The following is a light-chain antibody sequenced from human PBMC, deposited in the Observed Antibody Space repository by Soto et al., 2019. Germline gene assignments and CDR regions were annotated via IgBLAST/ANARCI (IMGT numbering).Light chain of an antibody. J-gene: IGKJ1*01. CDR1: QSLVYNDGNTY. V-gene: IGKV2D-30*01. Sequence: DDVMTQSPLSLPVTLGQPASISCRSSQSLVYNDGNTYLDWFQQRPGQSPRRLIYEVSNWDSGVPDKFRGSGLGPDFTPKIRRVEAEDGWVYYCIPGTHRLGTFGQGNKVEIK. CDR3: IPGTHRLGT. CDR2: EVS.